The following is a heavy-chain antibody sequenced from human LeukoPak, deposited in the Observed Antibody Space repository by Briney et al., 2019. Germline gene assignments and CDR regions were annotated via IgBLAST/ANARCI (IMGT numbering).Heavy chain of an antibody. CDR1: GGSISSYY. V-gene: IGHV4-59*01. CDR3: ARAVLRGYYDFWSGYCHMDV. D-gene: IGHD3-3*01. Sequence: KPSETLSLTCTVSGGSISSYYWSWIRQPPGKGLEWIGYIYYSGSTNYNPFLKSRVTISVDTSKNQFSLKLSSVTAADTAVYYCARAVLRGYYDFWSGYCHMDVWGKGTTVTVSS. J-gene: IGHJ6*03. CDR2: IYYSGST.